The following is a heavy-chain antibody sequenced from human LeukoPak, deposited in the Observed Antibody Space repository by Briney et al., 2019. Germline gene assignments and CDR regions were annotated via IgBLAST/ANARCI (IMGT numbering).Heavy chain of an antibody. J-gene: IGHJ3*02. CDR1: GFALSDYY. CDR3: VRVGPEKNGYAAFHI. CDR2: TRDKTKGYTT. Sequence: GGSLRLSCAGSGFALSDYYMDWVHQAPGKGLEWVGRTRDKTKGYTTEYVASVKGRFTISRDDSKNSMHLQMNSLKTEDTAVYYCVRVGPEKNGYAAFHIWGQGTMVTVSS. D-gene: IGHD3-16*01. V-gene: IGHV3-72*01.